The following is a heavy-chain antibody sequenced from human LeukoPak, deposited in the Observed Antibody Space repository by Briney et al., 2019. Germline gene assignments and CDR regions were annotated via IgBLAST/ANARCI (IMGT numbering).Heavy chain of an antibody. CDR1: GFTFNNYA. V-gene: IGHV3-30-3*01. CDR2: ISYDGSNK. D-gene: IGHD2-15*01. CDR3: ARVRCSGGSCSMGAFDI. Sequence: GRSLRLSCAASGFTFNNYAIHWVRQAPGKGLEWVAVISYDGSNKFCADSVKGRFTISRDSSKNTLFLQMNSLRPEDTAVYYCARVRCSGGSCSMGAFDIWGQGTMVTVSS. J-gene: IGHJ3*02.